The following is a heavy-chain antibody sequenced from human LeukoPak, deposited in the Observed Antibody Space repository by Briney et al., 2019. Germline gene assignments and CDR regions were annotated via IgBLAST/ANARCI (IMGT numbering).Heavy chain of an antibody. CDR2: INTNTGNP. J-gene: IGHJ3*02. Sequence: ASVKVSCKASGYTFTSYAMNWVRQAPGQGLEWMGWINTNTGNPTYAQGFTGRFVFSLDTSVSTAYLQISSLKAEDTAVYYCARTVFGSYYPYDAFDIWGQGTMVTVSS. CDR1: GYTFTSYA. CDR3: ARTVFGSYYPYDAFDI. D-gene: IGHD1-26*01. V-gene: IGHV7-4-1*02.